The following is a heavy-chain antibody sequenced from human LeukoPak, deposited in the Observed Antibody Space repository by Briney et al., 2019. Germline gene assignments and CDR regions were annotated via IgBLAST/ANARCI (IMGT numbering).Heavy chain of an antibody. J-gene: IGHJ4*02. CDR2: INPNNGGA. V-gene: IGHV1-2*02. Sequence: ASVTVSCKASGYSFIGYYIHWVRQAPGQGLEWMGRINPNNGGANYAQKFEGRVTMTRDTSISTAYMELSRLTSDDTAVYYCAALLWFGELLRWGQGTLVTVSS. D-gene: IGHD3-10*01. CDR1: GYSFIGYY. CDR3: AALLWFGELLR.